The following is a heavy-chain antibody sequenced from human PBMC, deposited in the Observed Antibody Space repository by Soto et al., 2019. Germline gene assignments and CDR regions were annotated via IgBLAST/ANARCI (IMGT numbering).Heavy chain of an antibody. D-gene: IGHD3-9*01. Sequence: QVQLVQSGAEVKKPGSSVKVSCKASGGTFSSYTISWVRQAPGQGLEWMGRIIPILGIANYAQKFQGRVTITADKSTSTAYMELSSLRSEDTAVYYCARGGVYYDILTGYYKPGAFDIWGQGTMVTVSS. CDR1: GGTFSSYT. V-gene: IGHV1-69*02. CDR2: IIPILGIA. CDR3: ARGGVYYDILTGYYKPGAFDI. J-gene: IGHJ3*02.